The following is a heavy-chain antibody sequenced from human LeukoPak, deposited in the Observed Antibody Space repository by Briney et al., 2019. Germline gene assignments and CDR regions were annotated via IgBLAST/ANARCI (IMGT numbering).Heavy chain of an antibody. CDR3: SLERRGWFDP. CDR2: INPSGGST. J-gene: IGHJ5*02. CDR1: GYTFTSYY. Sequence: ASVKVSCKASGYTFTSYYMHWVRQAPGQGLEWMGIINPSGGSTSYAQKFQGRVTITADESTSTAYMELSSLRSEDTAVYYCSLERRGWFDPWGQGTLVTVSS. D-gene: IGHD1-1*01. V-gene: IGHV1-46*01.